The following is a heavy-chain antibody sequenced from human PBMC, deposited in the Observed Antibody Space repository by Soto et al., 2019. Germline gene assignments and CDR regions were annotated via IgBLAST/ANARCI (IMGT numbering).Heavy chain of an antibody. CDR1: GFTFSNAW. CDR2: IKSKTDGGTT. V-gene: IGHV3-15*01. J-gene: IGHJ5*02. Sequence: EVQLVESGGGLVKPGGSLRLSCAASGFTFSNAWMSWVRQAPGKGLEWVGRIKSKTDGGTTDYAAPVKGRFTISRDESKNTLYLQMNRLKTEDTAVYYCTTFALGYCSSTSCSRINWFDPWGQGTLVTVSS. CDR3: TTFALGYCSSTSCSRINWFDP. D-gene: IGHD2-2*01.